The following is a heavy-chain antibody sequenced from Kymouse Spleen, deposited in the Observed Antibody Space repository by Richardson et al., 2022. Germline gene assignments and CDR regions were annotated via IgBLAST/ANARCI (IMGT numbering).Heavy chain of an antibody. V-gene: IGHV3-21*03. CDR1: GFTFSSYS. D-gene: IGHD3-22*01. CDR3: ARDLDYYDSSGYLYYYYYYGMDV. CDR2: ISSSSSYI. J-gene: IGHJ6*02. Sequence: EVQLVESGGGLVKPGGSLRLSCAASGFTFSSYSMNWVRQAPGKGLEWVSSISSSSSYIYYADSVKGRFTISRDNAKNSLYLQMNSLRAEDTAVYYCARDLDYYDSSGYLYYYYYYGMDVWGQGTTVTVSS.